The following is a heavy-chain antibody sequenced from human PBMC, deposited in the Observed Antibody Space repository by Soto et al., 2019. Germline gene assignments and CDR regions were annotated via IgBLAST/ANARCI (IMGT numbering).Heavy chain of an antibody. Sequence: GSLRLSCAASGFTFSRYGMNWVRQAPGKGLEWVSSVTGTTPYIYYADSVKGRFTISRDDAKSSLYLQMNSLRADDTATYYCVRDSYGSLYDYWGQGTLVTVSS. J-gene: IGHJ4*02. V-gene: IGHV3-21*01. D-gene: IGHD5-18*01. CDR2: VTGTTPYI. CDR3: VRDSYGSLYDY. CDR1: GFTFSRYG.